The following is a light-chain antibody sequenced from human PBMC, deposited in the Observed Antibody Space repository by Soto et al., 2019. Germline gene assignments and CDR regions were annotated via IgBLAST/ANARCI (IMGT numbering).Light chain of an antibody. CDR1: SSDVGAYNY. J-gene: IGLJ1*01. V-gene: IGLV2-11*01. CDR3: CSYAGTYSYV. CDR2: DVS. Sequence: HYAQTHPRSVSGSLGQSVTISCTGTSSDVGAYNYVSWYQQHPGKAPKFMIYDVSKRPSGVPDRFSGSKSGNTASLTISGLQADDEADYYCCSYAGTYSYVFGTGTKV.